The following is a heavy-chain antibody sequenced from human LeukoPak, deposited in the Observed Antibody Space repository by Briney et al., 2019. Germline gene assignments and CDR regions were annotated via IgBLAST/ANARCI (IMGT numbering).Heavy chain of an antibody. Sequence: GGSLRLSCAASGFTFSSYAMSWVRQAPGKGLEWVSAISGSGGSTYYADSVKGRFTISRDNSKNTLYLQMNSLRAEDTAVYYCAKDASGAYYGGDCVSTFDYWGQGTLVTVSS. D-gene: IGHD2-21*02. V-gene: IGHV3-23*01. CDR1: GFTFSSYA. CDR2: ISGSGGST. CDR3: AKDASGAYYGGDCVSTFDY. J-gene: IGHJ4*02.